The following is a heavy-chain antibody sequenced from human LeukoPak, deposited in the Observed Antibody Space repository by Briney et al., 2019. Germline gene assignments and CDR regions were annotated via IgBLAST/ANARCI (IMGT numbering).Heavy chain of an antibody. Sequence: SETLSLTCTVSGGSISDDTSYWGWIRQPPGKGLEWLGCVYISGNTYYNPSLKSRVTISVDKSKNQFSLRLTSVTAADTAVYYCARGEDPSRQGLNWFDPWGQGTLVTVSS. D-gene: IGHD6-13*01. CDR3: ARGEDPSRQGLNWFDP. CDR1: GGSISDDTSY. CDR2: VYISGNT. V-gene: IGHV4-39*07. J-gene: IGHJ5*02.